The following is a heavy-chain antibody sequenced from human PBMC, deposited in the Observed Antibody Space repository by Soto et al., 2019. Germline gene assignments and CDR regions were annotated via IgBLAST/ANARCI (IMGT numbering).Heavy chain of an antibody. CDR2: IYYSGST. CDR3: ARGIEYSSSSYYYYYYMDV. CDR1: GGSISSYY. V-gene: IGHV4-59*01. J-gene: IGHJ6*03. D-gene: IGHD6-6*01. Sequence: SETLSLTCTVSGGSISSYYWSWIRQPPGKGLEWIGYIYYSGSTNYNPSLKSRVTISVDTSKNQFSLKLSSVTAADTAVYYCARGIEYSSSSYYYYYYMDVWGKGTTVTVSS.